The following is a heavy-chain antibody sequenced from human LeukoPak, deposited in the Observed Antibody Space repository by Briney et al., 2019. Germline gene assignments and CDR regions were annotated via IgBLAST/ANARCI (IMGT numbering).Heavy chain of an antibody. CDR2: ISSSSSYI. J-gene: IGHJ4*02. Sequence: KAGGSLRLSCAASGFTFSSYSMNWVRQAPGKGLEWVSSISSSSSYIYYADSVKGRFTISRDNAKNSLYLQMNSLRAEDTAVYYCARDRLAAAGNFDYWGQGTLVTVSS. D-gene: IGHD6-13*01. CDR1: GFTFSSYS. V-gene: IGHV3-21*01. CDR3: ARDRLAAAGNFDY.